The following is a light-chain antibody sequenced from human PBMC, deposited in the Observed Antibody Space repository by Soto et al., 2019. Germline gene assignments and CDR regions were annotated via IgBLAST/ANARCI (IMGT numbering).Light chain of an antibody. CDR3: TSFTDTGTVI. J-gene: IGLJ2*01. CDR2: DVS. V-gene: IGLV2-14*03. CDR1: SSDVGAYHS. Sequence: QSVLTQPASVSGSPGQSFTISCTGTSSDVGAYHSVSWYQQHPGKAPKLIIFDVSNRPSGVSDRFSGSKSGNTASLTISGLQAEDEADYYCTSFTDTGTVIFGGGTKVTVL.